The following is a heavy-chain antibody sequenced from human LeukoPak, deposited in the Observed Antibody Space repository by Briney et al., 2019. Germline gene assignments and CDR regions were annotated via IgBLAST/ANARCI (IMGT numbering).Heavy chain of an antibody. Sequence: SETLSLTCSVSGGSISSSSNYWGWIRQPPGKGLEWIASAYYSGSTYYNPSLKSRVTISVDTSKNQFSLRLSSVTAADTAVYFCARHFDVPGANWFDPWGQGTLVTVSS. CDR1: GGSISSSSNY. D-gene: IGHD2-8*02. V-gene: IGHV4-39*01. CDR2: AYYSGST. J-gene: IGHJ5*02. CDR3: ARHFDVPGANWFDP.